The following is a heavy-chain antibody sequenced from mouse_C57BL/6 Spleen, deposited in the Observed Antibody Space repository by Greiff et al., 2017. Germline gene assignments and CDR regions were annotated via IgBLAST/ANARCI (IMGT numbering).Heavy chain of an antibody. CDR3: ARSGYGSSFYYYAMDY. J-gene: IGHJ4*01. CDR2: IYPGSGST. V-gene: IGHV1-55*01. D-gene: IGHD1-1*01. CDR1: GYTFTSYW. Sequence: QVHVKQPGAELVKPGASVKMSCKASGYTFTSYWITWVKQRPGQGLEWIGDIYPGSGSTNYNEKFKGKATLTVDTSSSTAYMQLSSLTSEDSAVYYCARSGYGSSFYYYAMDYWGQGTSVTVSS.